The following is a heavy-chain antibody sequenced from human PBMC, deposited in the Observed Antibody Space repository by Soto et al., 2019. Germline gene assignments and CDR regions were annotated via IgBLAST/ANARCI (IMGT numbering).Heavy chain of an antibody. V-gene: IGHV4-59*01. CDR2: LYNRGST. D-gene: IGHD1-1*01. CDR3: AREIRNQSGDSRFWYFDV. CDR1: GGSIGSYY. J-gene: IGHJ2*01. Sequence: QVWLQESGPGLVKPSETLSLTCSVSGGSIGSYYWNWIRQPPGKGLEWIGYLYNRGSTNYNPSLNGRVTISVDTSKNEFSLKLRSVTAADTAVYYCAREIRNQSGDSRFWYFDVWGRGTQVAVSS.